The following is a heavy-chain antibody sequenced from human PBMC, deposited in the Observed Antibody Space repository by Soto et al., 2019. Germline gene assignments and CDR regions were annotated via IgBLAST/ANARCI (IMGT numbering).Heavy chain of an antibody. CDR3: AKDLAELYYFDY. V-gene: IGHV3-23*01. CDR1: GFTFSSYA. D-gene: IGHD1-7*01. CDR2: ISGSGGST. Sequence: GGSLRLSCAASGFTFSSYAMSWVRQTPGKGLEWVSAISGSGGSTYYADSVKGRFTISRDNSKNTLYLQMNSLRAEDTAVYYCAKDLAELYYFDYWGQGTLVTVSS. J-gene: IGHJ4*02.